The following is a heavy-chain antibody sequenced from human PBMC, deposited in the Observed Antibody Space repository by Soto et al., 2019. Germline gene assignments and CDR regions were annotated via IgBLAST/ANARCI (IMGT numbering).Heavy chain of an antibody. Sequence: PGGSLRLSCAASGFSFSTYAMSWVRQAPGKGLEWASGISGSGGTTYYADSVKGRFTISRDNSKNTLYLQVNSLRVEDTAVYYCAKDQAAAGTISRYFQHWGQGTLVTVSS. D-gene: IGHD6-13*01. J-gene: IGHJ1*01. CDR3: AKDQAAAGTISRYFQH. V-gene: IGHV3-23*01. CDR1: GFSFSTYA. CDR2: ISGSGGTT.